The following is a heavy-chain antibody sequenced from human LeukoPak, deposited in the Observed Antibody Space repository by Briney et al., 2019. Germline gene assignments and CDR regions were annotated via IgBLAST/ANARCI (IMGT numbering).Heavy chain of an antibody. Sequence: TGGSLRLSCVASGFTFGSYAMNWVRHAPGEGLQWVPSIGDSGTDTSHADCVKGRFATSRDNSKNTLYLQMNSLRAEDTAVYYCARPNGFDYYYFHPWGQGTLVTVSS. CDR3: ARPNGFDYYYFHP. CDR2: IGDSGTDT. J-gene: IGHJ4*02. CDR1: GFTFGSYA. V-gene: IGHV3-23*01. D-gene: IGHD5-12*01.